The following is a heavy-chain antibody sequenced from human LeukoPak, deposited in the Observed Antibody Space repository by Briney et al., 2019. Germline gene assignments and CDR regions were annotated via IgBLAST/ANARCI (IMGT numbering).Heavy chain of an antibody. CDR3: ASSGYAFREFDN. V-gene: IGHV4-30-4*01. CDR1: GGSISSGDYY. Sequence: PSETLSLTCTVSGGSISSGDYYWSWIRQPPGKGLEWIGYVYYSGTTYDNPSRKTRLAISVDKSQNQFSLKLTSVTATDTAVYYCASSGYAFREFDNWGQGTLVTVS. CDR2: VYYSGTT. D-gene: IGHD3-22*01. J-gene: IGHJ4*02.